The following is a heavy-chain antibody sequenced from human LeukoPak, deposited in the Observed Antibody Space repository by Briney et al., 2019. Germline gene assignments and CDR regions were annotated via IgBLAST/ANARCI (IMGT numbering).Heavy chain of an antibody. J-gene: IGHJ5*02. Sequence: GGSLRLSCAASGFTFNDYYMSWIRQAPGKGLDWLSYINIGGTNTHYADSVKGRFTISRDKAKKSLYLEMNNLRAEDTAVYYCATDGAGFDTWGQGVLVTVSS. V-gene: IGHV3-11*01. CDR1: GFTFNDYY. CDR2: INIGGTNT. CDR3: ATDGAGFDT.